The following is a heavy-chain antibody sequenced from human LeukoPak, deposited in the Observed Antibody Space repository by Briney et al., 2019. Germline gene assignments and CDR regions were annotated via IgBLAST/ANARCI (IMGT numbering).Heavy chain of an antibody. CDR2: IYYCGST. CDR1: GGSISSYY. J-gene: IGHJ4*02. Sequence: SETLSLTCTVSGGSISSYYWSWIRQPPGKGLEWIGYIYYCGSTNYNPSLKSRVTISVDTSKNQFSLKLSSVTAADTAVYYCARGTKATILYWGQGTLVTVSS. V-gene: IGHV4-59*01. CDR3: ARGTKATILY. D-gene: IGHD5-12*01.